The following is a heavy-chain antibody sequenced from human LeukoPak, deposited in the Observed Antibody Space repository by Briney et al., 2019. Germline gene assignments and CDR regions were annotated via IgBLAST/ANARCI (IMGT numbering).Heavy chain of an antibody. D-gene: IGHD3-9*01. V-gene: IGHV1-2*02. Sequence: ASVKVSCKASGYTFTGYHMHWVRQAPGQGLEWMGWINPNSGGTNYAQKFQGRVTMTRDTSISTAYMELSRLRSDDTAVYYCARDLRYFDWSTPGDYWGQGTLVTVSS. J-gene: IGHJ4*02. CDR2: INPNSGGT. CDR3: ARDLRYFDWSTPGDY. CDR1: GYTFTGYH.